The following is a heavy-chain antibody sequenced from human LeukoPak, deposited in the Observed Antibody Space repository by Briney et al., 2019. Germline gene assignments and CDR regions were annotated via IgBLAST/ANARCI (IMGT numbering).Heavy chain of an antibody. CDR3: AYCPPPTKYSSSWYDWGY. CDR1: GFSLTTTRVG. CDR2: HFWNDAN. Sequence: ESGPPVAKLTHTLSLTYTFPGFSLTTTRVGVGWIRQPPGKALEPLALHFWNDANRHSPSLMRRLTITKDTSKNPVILTITNMDPVDTATYYGAYCPPPTKYSSSWYDWGYWGQGTLVTVSS. J-gene: IGHJ4*02. D-gene: IGHD6-13*01. V-gene: IGHV2-5*01.